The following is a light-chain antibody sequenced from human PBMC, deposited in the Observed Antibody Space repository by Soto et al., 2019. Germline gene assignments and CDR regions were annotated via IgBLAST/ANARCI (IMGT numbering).Light chain of an antibody. CDR2: AAS. CDR3: HHYSRSPIFT. CDR1: QSVASNH. Sequence: EVVLTQSPGTLSLSVGERATLSCRASQSVASNHLAWYQQKPGQAPRLLIYAASTRAAGIPDRFSGSGSGTDFTLTISRLEPDDFGVFFCHHYSRSPIFTFGPGTTVDMK. V-gene: IGKV3-20*01. J-gene: IGKJ3*01.